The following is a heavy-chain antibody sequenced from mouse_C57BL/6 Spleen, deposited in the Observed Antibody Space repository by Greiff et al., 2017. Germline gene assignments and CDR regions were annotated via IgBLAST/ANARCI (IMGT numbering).Heavy chain of an antibody. J-gene: IGHJ4*01. CDR3: AKKSGTYYYAMDY. CDR1: GFSLTSYG. V-gene: IGHV2-5*01. D-gene: IGHD3-3*01. CDR2: IWRGGST. Sequence: VKLMESGPGLVQPSQSLSITCTVSGFSLTSYGVHWVRQSPGKGLEWLGVIWRGGSTDYNAAFMSRLSITKDNSKSQVFFKMNSLQADDTAIYYCAKKSGTYYYAMDYWGQGTSVTVSS.